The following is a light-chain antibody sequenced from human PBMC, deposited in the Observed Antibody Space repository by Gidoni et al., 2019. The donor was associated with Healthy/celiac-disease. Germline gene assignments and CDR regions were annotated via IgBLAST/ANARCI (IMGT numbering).Light chain of an antibody. CDR3: QSYDSSNRV. Sequence: NFMLTQPHPVSESPGKTVTISCTRSSGSIASNYVQWYQQRPGSSPTTVIYEDNQRPSGVPDRFSGSIDSSSNSASLTISGLKTEEEADYYCQSYDSSNRVFGGGTKLTVL. J-gene: IGLJ3*02. CDR1: SGSIASNY. CDR2: EDN. V-gene: IGLV6-57*01.